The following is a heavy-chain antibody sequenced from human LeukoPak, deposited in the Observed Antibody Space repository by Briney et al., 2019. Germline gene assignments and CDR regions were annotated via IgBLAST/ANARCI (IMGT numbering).Heavy chain of an antibody. Sequence: RTGGSLRLSCVPSGFSFSNYAMSWVRQAPGKGLEWVSSISGSGGSTHYADSVEGRFTISRDKTKNTLYLQMNSLRAEDTAVYYCAKSSYYDASGYYREYYFDYWGQGTLVAVSS. V-gene: IGHV3-23*01. CDR1: GFSFSNYA. D-gene: IGHD3-22*01. CDR3: AKSSYYDASGYYREYYFDY. CDR2: ISGSGGST. J-gene: IGHJ4*02.